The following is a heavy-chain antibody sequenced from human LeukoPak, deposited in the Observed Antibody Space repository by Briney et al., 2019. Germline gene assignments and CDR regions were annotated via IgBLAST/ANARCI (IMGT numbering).Heavy chain of an antibody. CDR3: ARTNGDYLGEYYFDY. CDR2: ISAYNGNT. CDR1: GYTFTNYG. J-gene: IGHJ4*02. D-gene: IGHD4-17*01. V-gene: IGHV1-18*01. Sequence: GASVKVSCKASGYTFTNYGISWVRQAPGQGLEWVGWISAYNGNTNYAQKLQGRVTVTTDTSTSSAYMELRSLSSDDTAVYYCARTNGDYLGEYYFDYWGQGTLVTVSS.